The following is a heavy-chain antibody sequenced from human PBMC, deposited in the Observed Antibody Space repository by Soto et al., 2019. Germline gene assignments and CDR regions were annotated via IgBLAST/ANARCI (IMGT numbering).Heavy chain of an antibody. CDR2: ISYDGSNK. CDR3: AKGPRIAAAGILGD. Sequence: ESGGGVVQPGRSLRLSCAASGFTFSSYGMHWVRQAPGKGLEWVAVISYDGSNKYYADSVKGRFTISRDNSKNTLYLQMNSLRAEDTAVYYCAKGPRIAAAGILGDWGQGTLVTVSS. D-gene: IGHD6-13*01. CDR1: GFTFSSYG. J-gene: IGHJ4*02. V-gene: IGHV3-30*18.